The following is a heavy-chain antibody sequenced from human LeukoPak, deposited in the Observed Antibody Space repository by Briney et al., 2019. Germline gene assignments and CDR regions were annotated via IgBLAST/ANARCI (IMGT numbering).Heavy chain of an antibody. D-gene: IGHD1-14*01. Sequence: ATVKVCCKASGYTFTSYDINWVRQATGQGLEWMGWMNPNSGNTGYAQKLQGRVTMTRNTSISTAYMELSSLRSEDTAVYYCVTANYYYGMDVWGQGTTVTVSS. CDR1: GYTFTSYD. J-gene: IGHJ6*02. CDR3: VTANYYYGMDV. V-gene: IGHV1-8*01. CDR2: MNPNSGNT.